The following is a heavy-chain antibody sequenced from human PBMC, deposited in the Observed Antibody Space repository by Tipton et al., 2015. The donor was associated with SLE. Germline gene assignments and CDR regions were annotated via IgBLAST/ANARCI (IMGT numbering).Heavy chain of an antibody. CDR2: IHHKGST. J-gene: IGHJ6*03. CDR1: GGSISSGGHY. Sequence: LRLSCTVSGGSISSGGHYWGWIRQHPGKGLEWIGYIHHKGSTYYNPSLRSRLTISVDTSKNQFSLNLTSVTAAETAVYYCARNLWGFHFYYMDVWGKGTTVTVSS. CDR3: ARNLWGFHFYYMDV. V-gene: IGHV4-31*02. D-gene: IGHD3-16*01.